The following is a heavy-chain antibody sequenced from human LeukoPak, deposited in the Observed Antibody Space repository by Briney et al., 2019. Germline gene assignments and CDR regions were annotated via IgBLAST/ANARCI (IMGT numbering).Heavy chain of an antibody. CDR1: GGSFSGYY. CDR3: ARQQRYSYGYVHNWFDP. J-gene: IGHJ5*02. Sequence: TPSETLSLTCAVYGGSFSGYYWSWIRQPPGKGLEWIGEINHSGSTNYNPSLKSRVTISVDTSKNQFSLKLSSVTAADTAVYYCARQQRYSYGYVHNWFDPWGQGTLVTVSS. CDR2: INHSGST. D-gene: IGHD5-18*01. V-gene: IGHV4-34*01.